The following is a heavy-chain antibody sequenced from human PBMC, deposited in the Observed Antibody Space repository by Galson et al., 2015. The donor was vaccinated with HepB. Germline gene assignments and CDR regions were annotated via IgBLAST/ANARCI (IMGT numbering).Heavy chain of an antibody. CDR1: GFTFNNYW. J-gene: IGHJ5*02. CDR2: IKEDGSEA. CDR3: APGVGWTIDH. D-gene: IGHD7-27*01. Sequence: SLRLSCAGSGFTFNNYWMNWVRRAPGKGLEWLAIIKEDGSEALYGDSVRGRFTISKDIAKTSVHLQMSTLRDEDTAVYYCAPGVGWTIDHWGQGTLVSVSS. V-gene: IGHV3-7*01.